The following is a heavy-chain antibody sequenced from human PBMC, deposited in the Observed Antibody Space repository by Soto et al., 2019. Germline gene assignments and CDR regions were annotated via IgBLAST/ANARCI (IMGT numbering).Heavy chain of an antibody. D-gene: IGHD3-16*01. CDR2: ISGEANTYAT. V-gene: IGHV3-73*02. CDR1: GFTFSDSP. J-gene: IGHJ5*02. Sequence: EVLLVESGGGLVQPGGSLKLSCAASGFTFSDSPIHWVRQASGKGLEWVGRISGEANTYATAYAASVKGRFTFSRDDSKTTAYLHMSSLKTEDTAVYYCGRQWGDFPDHWGQGTLVTVSS. CDR3: GRQWGDFPDH.